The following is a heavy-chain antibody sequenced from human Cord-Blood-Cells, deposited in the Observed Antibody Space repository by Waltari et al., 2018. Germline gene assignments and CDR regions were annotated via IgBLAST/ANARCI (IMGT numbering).Heavy chain of an antibody. D-gene: IGHD1-20*01. V-gene: IGHV4-39*01. Sequence: QLQLQESGPGLVKPSETLSLTCTVSGGYISSSSYYWGWIPQPPGKGLEWIGSIYCSGSTYYNPSLKSRVTISVDTSKNQFSLKLSSVTATDTAVYYCARYNWDYYYYYMDVWGKGTTVTVSS. J-gene: IGHJ6*03. CDR1: GGYISSSSYY. CDR2: IYCSGST. CDR3: ARYNWDYYYYYMDV.